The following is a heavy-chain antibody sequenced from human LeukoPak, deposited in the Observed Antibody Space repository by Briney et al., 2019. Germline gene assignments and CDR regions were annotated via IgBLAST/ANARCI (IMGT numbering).Heavy chain of an antibody. CDR3: ARDTRYFDWLLTSYGMDV. J-gene: IGHJ6*02. V-gene: IGHV3-53*01. CDR2: IYSGGST. D-gene: IGHD3-9*01. Sequence: GGSLRLSCAASGFTISSNYMSWVRQAPGKGLEWVSVIYSGGSTYYTDSVKGRFTISRDNSKNTLYLQMNSLRAEDTAVYYCARDTRYFDWLLTSYGMDVWGQGTTVTVSS. CDR1: GFTISSNY.